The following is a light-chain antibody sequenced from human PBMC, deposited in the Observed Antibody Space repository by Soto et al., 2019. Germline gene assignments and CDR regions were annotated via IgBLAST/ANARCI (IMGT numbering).Light chain of an antibody. CDR2: GAS. Sequence: EVVLKQSPATLSVSTGEGVTLSCRASQGIGDTLAWYQHKPGQAPRLLIYGASSRATGIPVRFSGSGSGTEFTLTISSLQSEDFAVYCCQQYNNSPLTFGQGTRLE. CDR1: QGIGDT. V-gene: IGKV3-15*01. CDR3: QQYNNSPLT. J-gene: IGKJ5*01.